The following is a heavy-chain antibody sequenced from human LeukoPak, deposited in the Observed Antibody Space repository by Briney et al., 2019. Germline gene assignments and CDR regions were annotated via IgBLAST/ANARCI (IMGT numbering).Heavy chain of an antibody. CDR2: IYYSGST. CDR1: GGSISSSSYY. J-gene: IGHJ5*02. D-gene: IGHD6-13*01. Sequence: SETLSLTCTVSGGSISSSSYYWGWIRQPPGKGLEWIGSIYYSGSTYYNPSLKSRVTISVDTSKNQFSLKLSPVTAADTAVYYCASHPRGIAALYNWFDPWGQGTLVTVSS. CDR3: ASHPRGIAALYNWFDP. V-gene: IGHV4-39*01.